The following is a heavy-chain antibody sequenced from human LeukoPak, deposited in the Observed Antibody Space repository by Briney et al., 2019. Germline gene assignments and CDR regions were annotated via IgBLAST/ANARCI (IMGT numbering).Heavy chain of an antibody. J-gene: IGHJ4*02. CDR2: ISGSGGST. Sequence: GGSLRLSCAASGFTFSSFVMTWVRQAPGKGLEWVSCISGSGGSTYYADSVKGRFTISRDNSKNTLYLQMNSLRADDTAAYYCAKGTTAVFDYWGQGTLVTASS. CDR1: GFTFSSFV. V-gene: IGHV3-23*01. CDR3: AKGTTAVFDY. D-gene: IGHD4-11*01.